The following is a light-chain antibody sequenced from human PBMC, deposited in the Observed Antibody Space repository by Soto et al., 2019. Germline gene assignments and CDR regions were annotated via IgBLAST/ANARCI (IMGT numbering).Light chain of an antibody. CDR1: QSVADSY. CDR3: HQYDSWT. CDR2: AAT. V-gene: IGKV3-20*01. J-gene: IGKJ1*01. Sequence: EVVLTQSPGTLSLSPGERATLSCRASQSVADSYLAWYQQKPGRAPRLLFYAATRRATGIPDRFSGSGSGTDFTLTISTLGPDDFAVYYCHQYDSWTFGQGTKVDIK.